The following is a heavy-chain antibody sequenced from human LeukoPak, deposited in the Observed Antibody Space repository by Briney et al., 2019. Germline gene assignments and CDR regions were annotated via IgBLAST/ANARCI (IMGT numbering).Heavy chain of an antibody. CDR3: ARRPTIVATIDDAFDI. V-gene: IGHV1-69*13. CDR2: IIPIFGTA. D-gene: IGHD5-12*01. J-gene: IGHJ3*02. CDR1: GGTFSSYA. Sequence: GASVKVSCKASGGTFSSYAISWVRQAPGQGLEWMGGIIPIFGTANYAQKFQGRVTITADESTSTAYMELSSLRSEDTAVYYCARRPTIVATIDDAFDIWGQGTIVTVSS.